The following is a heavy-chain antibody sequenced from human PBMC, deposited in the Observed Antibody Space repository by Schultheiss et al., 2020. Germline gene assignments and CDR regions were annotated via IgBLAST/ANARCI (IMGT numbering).Heavy chain of an antibody. D-gene: IGHD5-12*01. CDR1: GFTFSSYG. CDR3: AKEAASGYGYYYFGMDV. CDR2: ISYDGSNK. V-gene: IGHV3-30*18. Sequence: GGSLRLSCAASGFTFSSYGMHWVRQAPGKGLEWVAVISYDGSNKYYADSVKGRFTISRDNSKNTLYLQMNSLRAEDTAIYYCAKEAASGYGYYYFGMDVWGQGTTVTVSS. J-gene: IGHJ6*02.